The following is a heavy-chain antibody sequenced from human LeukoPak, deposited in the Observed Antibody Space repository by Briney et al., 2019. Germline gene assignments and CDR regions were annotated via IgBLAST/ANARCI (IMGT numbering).Heavy chain of an antibody. D-gene: IGHD3-3*01. CDR1: GYTFTSYD. CDR2: MNPNSGNT. Sequence: ASVKVSCKASGYTFTSYDINWVRQATGQGLEWMGWMNPNSGNTGYAQKFQGRVTMTRNTSISTTYMELSSLRSEDTAVYYCARGLYHTIFGPTGVYYYGMDVWGQGTTVTVSS. CDR3: ARGLYHTIFGPTGVYYYGMDV. J-gene: IGHJ6*02. V-gene: IGHV1-8*01.